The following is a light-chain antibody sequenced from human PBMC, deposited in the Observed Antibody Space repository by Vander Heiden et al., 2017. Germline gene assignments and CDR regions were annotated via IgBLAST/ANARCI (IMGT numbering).Light chain of an antibody. V-gene: IGKV3-20*01. Sequence: IVFTPPSGTLSLSPGERATLSCRASQSVSSSYLAWYQQKPGQAPRLLIYGASSRATGIPDRFSGSGSGTDFTLTISRLEPEDFAVYYCQQYGSSPWTFGQGTKVEIK. CDR2: GAS. CDR1: QSVSSSY. CDR3: QQYGSSPWT. J-gene: IGKJ1*01.